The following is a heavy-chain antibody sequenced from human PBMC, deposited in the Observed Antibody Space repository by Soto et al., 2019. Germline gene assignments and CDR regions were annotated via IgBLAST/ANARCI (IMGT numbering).Heavy chain of an antibody. D-gene: IGHD3-10*01. CDR1: GFTFSSYS. CDR3: ARALASMVRGVIITTFFDY. CDR2: ISSSSSYI. J-gene: IGHJ4*02. V-gene: IGHV3-21*01. Sequence: GGSLRLSCAASGFTFSSYSMNWVRQAPGKGLEWVSSISSSSSYIYYADSVKGRFTISRDNAKNSLYLQMNSLRAEDTAVYYCARALASMVRGVIITTFFDYWGQGTLVTVSS.